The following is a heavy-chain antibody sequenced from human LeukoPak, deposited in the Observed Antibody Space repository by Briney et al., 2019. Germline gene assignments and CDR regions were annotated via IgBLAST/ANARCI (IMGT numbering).Heavy chain of an antibody. CDR3: ARDPGRIAAAGYFDY. CDR1: EFYW. Sequence: GGPLRLSCAASEFYWMHWVRQAPGKGLVWVSRINPDGSVTSYADSVKGRFTISRDNSKNTLYLQMNSLRAEDTAVYYCARDPGRIAAAGYFDYWGQGTLVTVSS. J-gene: IGHJ4*02. CDR2: INPDGSVT. V-gene: IGHV3-74*01. D-gene: IGHD6-13*01.